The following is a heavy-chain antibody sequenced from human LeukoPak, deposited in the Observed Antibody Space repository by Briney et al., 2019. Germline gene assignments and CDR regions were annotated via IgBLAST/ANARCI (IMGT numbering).Heavy chain of an antibody. D-gene: IGHD3-22*01. CDR3: ARDTYYYDSSGYFDAFDI. Sequence: GGSLRLSCAASGFTVSSNYMSWVRQAPGKGLEWVSVIYSGGSTYYADSVKGRFTISRDNSKNTLYLQMNSLRAEDTAVYYCARDTYYYDSSGYFDAFDIWGQGTMVIVSS. CDR2: IYSGGST. V-gene: IGHV3-66*02. J-gene: IGHJ3*02. CDR1: GFTVSSNY.